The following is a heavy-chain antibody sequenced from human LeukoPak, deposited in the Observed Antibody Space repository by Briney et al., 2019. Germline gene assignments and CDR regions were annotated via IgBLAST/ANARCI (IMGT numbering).Heavy chain of an antibody. D-gene: IGHD3-10*01. CDR1: GGSFSGYY. J-gene: IGHJ6*02. CDR2: INHSGST. V-gene: IGHV4-34*01. Sequence: PSETLSPTCAVYGGSFSGYYWSWIRQPPGKGLEWIGEINHSGSTNYNPSLKSRVTISVDTSKNQFSLKLSSVTAADTAVYYCARVSAIWFGELSLYYYYYGMDVWGQGTTVTVSS. CDR3: ARVSAIWFGELSLYYYYYGMDV.